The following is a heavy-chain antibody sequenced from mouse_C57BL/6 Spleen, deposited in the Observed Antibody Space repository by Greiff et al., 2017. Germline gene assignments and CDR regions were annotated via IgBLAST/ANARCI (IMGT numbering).Heavy chain of an antibody. CDR3: ARGGYGNYEDY. J-gene: IGHJ2*01. CDR1: GYTFTDYN. Sequence: VQLKESGPELVKPGAPVKMSCKASGYTFTDYNMHWVKQSHGKSLEWIGYINPNNGGTSYNQKFKGKATLTVNKSSSTAYMELRSLTSEDSAVYYCARGGYGNYEDYWGQVTTITVSS. D-gene: IGHD2-10*02. CDR2: INPNNGGT. V-gene: IGHV1-22*01.